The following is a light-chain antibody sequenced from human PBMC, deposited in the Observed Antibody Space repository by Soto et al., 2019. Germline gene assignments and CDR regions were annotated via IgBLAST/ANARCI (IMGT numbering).Light chain of an antibody. CDR2: KAS. V-gene: IGKV1-5*03. Sequence: DIQMTQSPSTLSGSVGDRVTITCRASQTISSWLAWYQQKPGKAPKLLIYKASTLKSGVPSRFSGSGSGTEFPLTISSLQPDDFATYYCQHYKSYSEEFGHGTK. CDR3: QHYKSYSEE. J-gene: IGKJ1*01. CDR1: QTISSW.